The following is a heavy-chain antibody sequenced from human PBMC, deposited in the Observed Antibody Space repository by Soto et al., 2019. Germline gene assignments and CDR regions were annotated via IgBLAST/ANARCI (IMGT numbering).Heavy chain of an antibody. CDR3: ARELDSSGYFDY. J-gene: IGHJ4*02. CDR1: GGTFSSYT. V-gene: IGHV1-69*04. D-gene: IGHD3-22*01. Sequence: ASVKVSCKASGGTFSSYTISWVRQAPGQGLEWMGRIIPILGIANYAQKFQGRVTITADKSTSTAYMELSSLRSEDTAVYYCARELDSSGYFDYWGQGTLVTVSS. CDR2: IIPILGIA.